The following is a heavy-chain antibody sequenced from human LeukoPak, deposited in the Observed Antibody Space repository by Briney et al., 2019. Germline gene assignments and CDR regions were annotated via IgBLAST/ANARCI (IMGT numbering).Heavy chain of an antibody. CDR3: AKGQGDAWSGYVLNV. V-gene: IGHV4-34*01. Sequence: SETLSLTCTVSGVSITLYYWTWIRQSPGKGLEWIGEMDHSGSINYNPSLKSRVTISVDTSKNHFSLKLNSVTAADTAVYYCAKGQGDAWSGYVLNVWGKGTTVTVSS. CDR1: GVSITLYY. D-gene: IGHD3-3*01. CDR2: MDHSGSI. J-gene: IGHJ6*04.